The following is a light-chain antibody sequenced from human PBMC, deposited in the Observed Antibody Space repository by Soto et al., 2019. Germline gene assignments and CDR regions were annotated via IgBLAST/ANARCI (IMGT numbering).Light chain of an antibody. V-gene: IGKV1-39*01. CDR2: AAS. CDR3: QQSYSTPQYT. Sequence: DIQMTQSPASLSASVGDRVTITCWASQSISDYLNWYQQKPGKAPNLLIYAASTLQIGVPSRFSGSGSGTDFTLTISSLQPEDFATYYCQQSYSTPQYTFGQGTKLEIK. J-gene: IGKJ2*01. CDR1: QSISDY.